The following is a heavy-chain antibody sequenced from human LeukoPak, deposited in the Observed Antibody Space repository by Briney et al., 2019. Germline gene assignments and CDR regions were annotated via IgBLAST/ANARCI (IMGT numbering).Heavy chain of an antibody. J-gene: IGHJ4*02. Sequence: PSQTLSLTCAVSGGSFSSYYWSWIRQPPGKGLEWIGYIYYSGSTNYNPSLKSRVTISVDTSKNQFSLKLSSVTAADTAVYYCARLRYDSSGYYSDYWGQGTLVTVSS. CDR2: IYYSGST. D-gene: IGHD3-22*01. V-gene: IGHV4-59*08. CDR1: GGSFSSYY. CDR3: ARLRYDSSGYYSDY.